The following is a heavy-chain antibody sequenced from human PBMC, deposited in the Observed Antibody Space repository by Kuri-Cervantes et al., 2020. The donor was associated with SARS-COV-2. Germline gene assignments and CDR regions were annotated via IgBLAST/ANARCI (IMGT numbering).Heavy chain of an antibody. J-gene: IGHJ6*02. V-gene: IGHV4-30-4*01. CDR2: IYYNGST. CDR1: GGSISSGDYY. D-gene: IGHD1-1*01. Sequence: SETLSLTCTVSGGSISSGDYYWSWIRQPPGKGLEWIGYIYYNGSTYYNPSLKSRVTISVDTSKNQFSLKLSSVTAADTAVYYCAGDSELLSNYYGMDVWGQGTTVTVSS. CDR3: AGDSELLSNYYGMDV.